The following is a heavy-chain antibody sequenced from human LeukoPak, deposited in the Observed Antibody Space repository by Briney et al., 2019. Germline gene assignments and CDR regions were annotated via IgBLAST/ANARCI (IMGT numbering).Heavy chain of an antibody. CDR1: GFTFSSHW. D-gene: IGHD4-11*01. J-gene: IGHJ6*03. CDR2: INSDGSSR. V-gene: IGHV3-74*01. CDR3: ARDPTTYYYMDV. Sequence: GGSLRLSCAASGFTFSSHWMHWVRQAAGKGLEWVSRINSDGSSRSFADSVRGRVTISRDNAKNTLYLQMNSLRAEDTAVYYCARDPTTYYYMDVWGQGTTVTVSS.